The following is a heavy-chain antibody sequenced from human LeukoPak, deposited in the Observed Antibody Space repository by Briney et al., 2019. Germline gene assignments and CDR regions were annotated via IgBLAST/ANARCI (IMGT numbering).Heavy chain of an antibody. Sequence: APVKVSCKASGYTFTSYGISWVRQAPGQGLEWMGWISAYNGNTNYAQKLQGRVTMTTDTSTSTAYMELRSLRSDDTAVYYCARTRSGGPYYYYYMDVWGKGTTVTVSS. CDR3: ARTRSGGPYYYYYMDV. V-gene: IGHV1-18*01. J-gene: IGHJ6*03. CDR1: GYTFTSYG. CDR2: ISAYNGNT. D-gene: IGHD2-15*01.